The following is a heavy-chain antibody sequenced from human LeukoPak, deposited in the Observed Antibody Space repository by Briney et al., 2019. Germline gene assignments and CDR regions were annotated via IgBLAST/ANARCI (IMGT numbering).Heavy chain of an antibody. D-gene: IGHD1-1*01. CDR3: ARGTTSKFLLFDY. Sequence: ASVKVSCKASGGTFSSYAMHWVRQAPGQRLEWMGWINAGNGNTKYSQKFQGRVTITRDTSASTAYMELSSLRSEDTAVYYCARGTTSKFLLFDYWGQGTLVTVSS. J-gene: IGHJ4*02. CDR1: GGTFSSYA. CDR2: INAGNGNT. V-gene: IGHV1-3*01.